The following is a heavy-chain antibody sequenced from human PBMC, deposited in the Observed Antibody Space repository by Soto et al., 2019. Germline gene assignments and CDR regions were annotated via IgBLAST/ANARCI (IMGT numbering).Heavy chain of an antibody. J-gene: IGHJ5*02. CDR1: GGSISSYY. V-gene: IGHV4-59*08. CDR2: IYYSGST. CDR3: ARGLNSSKFDP. Sequence: SETLSLTCTVSGGSISSYYWSWIRQPPGKGLEWIGYIYYSGSTNYNPSLKSRVTVSVDTSKNQFSLKLSSVTAADTAVYYCARGLNSSKFDPWGQGTLVTGSS. D-gene: IGHD2-15*01.